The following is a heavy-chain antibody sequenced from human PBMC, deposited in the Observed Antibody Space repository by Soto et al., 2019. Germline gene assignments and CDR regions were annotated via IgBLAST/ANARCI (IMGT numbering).Heavy chain of an antibody. J-gene: IGHJ6*02. D-gene: IGHD3-10*01. CDR2: INPNSGGT. CDR1: GYTFTGYY. Sequence: SVKVSCKASGYTFTGYYMHWVRQAPGQGLERKGWINPNSGGTNYAQKFQGWVTMTRDTSISTAYMELSRLRSDDTAVYYCARDTYYYGSGSYYTYYYGMDVWGQGTTVTVSS. CDR3: ARDTYYYGSGSYYTYYYGMDV. V-gene: IGHV1-2*04.